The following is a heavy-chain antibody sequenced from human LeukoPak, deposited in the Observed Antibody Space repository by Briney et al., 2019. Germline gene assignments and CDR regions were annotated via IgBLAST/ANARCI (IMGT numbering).Heavy chain of an antibody. V-gene: IGHV3-23*01. CDR1: GFTFSSYA. CDR2: ISGSGGST. CDR3: ARGDYDILTGYYPPIDY. D-gene: IGHD3-9*01. J-gene: IGHJ4*02. Sequence: PGGSLRLSCAASGFTFSSYAMSWVPQAPGKGLEGVSAISGSGGSTYYADSVKGRFTISRDNSKNTLYLQMNSLRAEDTAVYYCARGDYDILTGYYPPIDYWGQGTLVTVSS.